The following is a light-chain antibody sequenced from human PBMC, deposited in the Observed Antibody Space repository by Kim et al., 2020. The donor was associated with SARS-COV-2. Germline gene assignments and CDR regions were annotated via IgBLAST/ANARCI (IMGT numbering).Light chain of an antibody. CDR2: DAS. CDR1: QSVSSY. J-gene: IGKJ5*01. V-gene: IGKV3-11*01. Sequence: PGERATPSCRASQSVSSYLAWYQQKPGQAPRLLIYDASNRATGIPARCSGSGSGTDFTLTISSLEREDFAVYYCQQRSNWPPITFGQGTRLEIK. CDR3: QQRSNWPPIT.